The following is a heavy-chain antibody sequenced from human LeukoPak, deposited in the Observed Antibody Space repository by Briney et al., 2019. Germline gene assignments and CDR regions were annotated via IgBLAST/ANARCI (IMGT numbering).Heavy chain of an antibody. CDR1: GYTFSSHS. D-gene: IGHD3-10*01. J-gene: IGHJ4*02. CDR2: ISPYNGNT. Sequence: GASVKVSCKTSGYTFSSHSMNWVRQAPGQGLEWLGWISPYNGNTKYAQKIQGRATMITDISTSTAYLELRSLTSDDTAVYYCARDEGTFDYWGQGTLVTVSS. CDR3: ARDEGTFDY. V-gene: IGHV1-18*01.